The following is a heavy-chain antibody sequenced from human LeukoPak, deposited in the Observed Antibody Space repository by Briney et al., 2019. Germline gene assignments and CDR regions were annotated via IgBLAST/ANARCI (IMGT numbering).Heavy chain of an antibody. CDR2: ISGSGGNT. CDR3: AKALGGYHFDY. Sequence: GSLRLSCAASGFTLSSYGMSLVRQAPGKGLEWVSSISGSGGNTYYADSVKGRFTISRDNSKNTLFLHMNSLRAEDTAVYYCAKALGGYHFDYWGQGTLVTVSS. D-gene: IGHD3-16*01. V-gene: IGHV3-23*01. J-gene: IGHJ4*02. CDR1: GFTLSSYG.